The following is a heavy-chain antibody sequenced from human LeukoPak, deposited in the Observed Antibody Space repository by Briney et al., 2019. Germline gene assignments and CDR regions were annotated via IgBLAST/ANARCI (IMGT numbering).Heavy chain of an antibody. J-gene: IGHJ4*02. Sequence: ASVKVSCKDSRYTFSDYYMHWVRQAPAQVLEWMGRINANSGGTNFAQKFQGRVTMTRDTAISTASMELGRLRSDDTAVYYCACGVAAAGGFDHWGQGTLVTVSS. V-gene: IGHV1-2*06. D-gene: IGHD6-13*01. CDR3: ACGVAAAGGFDH. CDR2: INANSGGT. CDR1: RYTFSDYY.